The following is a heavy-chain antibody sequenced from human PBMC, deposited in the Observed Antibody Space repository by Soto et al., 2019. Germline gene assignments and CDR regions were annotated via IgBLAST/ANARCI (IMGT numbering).Heavy chain of an antibody. Sequence: ASVKVSCKASGYTFTSYDINWVRQATGQGLEWMGWMNPNSGNTGYAQKFQGRVTMTRNTSISTAYMELSSLRSEDTAVYYCARSQIVVVVAAPDPYYYGMDVWGQGTTVTVS. CDR3: ARSQIVVVVAAPDPYYYGMDV. V-gene: IGHV1-8*01. J-gene: IGHJ6*02. D-gene: IGHD2-15*01. CDR2: MNPNSGNT. CDR1: GYTFTSYD.